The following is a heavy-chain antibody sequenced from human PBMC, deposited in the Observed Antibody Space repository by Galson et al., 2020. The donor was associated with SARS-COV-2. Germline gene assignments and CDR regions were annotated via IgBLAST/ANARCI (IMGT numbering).Heavy chain of an antibody. CDR2: ISYDGSNK. D-gene: IGHD3-3*01. CDR1: GFTFSSYA. CDR3: ARDGAYYDFWSGYLRKTQEVYYYYYMDV. V-gene: IGHV3-30*01. Sequence: GGSLRLSCAASGFTFSSYAMHWVRQAPGKGLEWVAVISYDGSNKYYADSVKGRFTIFRDNSKNTLYLQMNSLRAEDTAVYYCARDGAYYDFWSGYLRKTQEVYYYYYMDVWGKGTTVTVSS. J-gene: IGHJ6*03.